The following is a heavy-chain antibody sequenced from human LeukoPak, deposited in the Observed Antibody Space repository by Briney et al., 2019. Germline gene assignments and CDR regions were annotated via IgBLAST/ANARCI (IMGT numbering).Heavy chain of an antibody. D-gene: IGHD6-13*01. Sequence: SETLSLTCAVSGGSISSGGYSWSWIRQPPGKGLEWIGYIYYSGSTNYNPSLKSRVTISVDTSKNQFSLKLSSVTAADTAVYYCARRLGIAAAGIYYYYYMDVWGKGTTVTISS. CDR1: GGSISSGGYS. V-gene: IGHV4-61*08. CDR2: IYYSGST. CDR3: ARRLGIAAAGIYYYYYMDV. J-gene: IGHJ6*03.